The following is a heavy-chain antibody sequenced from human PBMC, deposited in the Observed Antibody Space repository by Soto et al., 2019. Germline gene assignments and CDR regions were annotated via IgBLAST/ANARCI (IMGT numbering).Heavy chain of an antibody. CDR1: GGSFSGYY. Sequence: QVQLQQWGAGLLKPSETLSLTCAVYGGSFSGYYWSWIRQPPGKGLEWIGEINHSGSTNYNPSLTSRVTISVVTSKNQFSLKLSSVTAADTAVYYCARMGTGNYVDYWGQGPLVTVFS. V-gene: IGHV4-34*01. CDR2: INHSGST. D-gene: IGHD1-1*01. CDR3: ARMGTGNYVDY. J-gene: IGHJ4*02.